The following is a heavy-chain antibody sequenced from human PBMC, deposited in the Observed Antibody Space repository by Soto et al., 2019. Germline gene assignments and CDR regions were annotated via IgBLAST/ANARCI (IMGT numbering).Heavy chain of an antibody. V-gene: IGHV4-59*01. Sequence: SQTLSLTCTVSGGSISSYYWSWIRQPPGKGLEWIGYIYYSGSTNYNPSLKSRVTISVDTSKNQFSLKLSSVTAADTAVYYCARVGSSSWYGGDYFDYWGQGTLVTVSS. CDR1: GGSISSYY. CDR2: IYYSGST. D-gene: IGHD6-13*01. CDR3: ARVGSSSWYGGDYFDY. J-gene: IGHJ4*02.